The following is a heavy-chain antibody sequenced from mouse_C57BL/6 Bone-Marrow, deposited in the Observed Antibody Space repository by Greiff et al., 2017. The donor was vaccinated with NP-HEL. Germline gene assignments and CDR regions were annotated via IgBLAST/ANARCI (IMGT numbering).Heavy chain of an antibody. CDR2: ISYDGSN. CDR1: GYSITSGYY. D-gene: IGHD2-12*01. V-gene: IGHV3-6*01. Sequence: EESGPGLVKPSQSLSLTCSVTGYSITSGYYWNWIRQFPGNKLEWMGYISYDGSNNYNPHLKNRISITRDTSQNQFFLKFNSVTTEDTATYYCARRCYDDYWGQGTTLTVSS. J-gene: IGHJ2*01. CDR3: ARRCYDDY.